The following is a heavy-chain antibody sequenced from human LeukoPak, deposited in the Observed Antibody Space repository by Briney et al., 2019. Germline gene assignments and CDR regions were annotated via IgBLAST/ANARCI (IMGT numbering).Heavy chain of an antibody. J-gene: IGHJ4*02. V-gene: IGHV3-30*02. CDR2: IRNDGSTK. CDR1: GFTFSNYG. CDR3: ATGGGSVKN. Sequence: GGSLRLSCAASGFTFSNYGVHWVRRAPGKGLEWVAFIRNDGSTKFYADSVKGRFTISRDNSENTLYLQMNSLSAEDTAVYYCATGGGSVKNWGQGTLVTVSS. D-gene: IGHD3-16*01.